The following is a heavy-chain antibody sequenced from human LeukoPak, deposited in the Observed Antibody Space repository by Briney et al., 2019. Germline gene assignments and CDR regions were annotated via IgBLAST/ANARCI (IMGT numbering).Heavy chain of an antibody. V-gene: IGHV3-7*01. D-gene: IGHD5-18*01. Sequence: PGGSLRLSCAASGFTFSSYWMSWVRQAPGKGLEWVANIKQDGSEKYYVDSVKSRFTISRDNAKNSLYLQMNSLRAEDTAVYYCARDGGIQLWSSYYFDYWGQGTLVTVSS. J-gene: IGHJ4*02. CDR2: IKQDGSEK. CDR1: GFTFSSYW. CDR3: ARDGGIQLWSSYYFDY.